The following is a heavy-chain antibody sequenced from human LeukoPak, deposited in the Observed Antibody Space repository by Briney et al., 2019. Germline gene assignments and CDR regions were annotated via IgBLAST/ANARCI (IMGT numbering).Heavy chain of an antibody. CDR2: ISWNSGSI. CDR3: ARDCSGGSCYGRQY. CDR1: GFTFDDYA. Sequence: GRSLRLSCAASGFTFDDYAMHWVRQAPGKGLEWVSGISWNSGSIGYADSVKGRFTISRDNAKNSLYLQMNSLRAKDTAVYYCARDCSGGSCYGRQYWGQGTLVTVSS. D-gene: IGHD2-15*01. J-gene: IGHJ4*02. V-gene: IGHV3-9*01.